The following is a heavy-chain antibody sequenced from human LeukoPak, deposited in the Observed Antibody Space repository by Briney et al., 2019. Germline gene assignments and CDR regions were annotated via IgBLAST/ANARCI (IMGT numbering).Heavy chain of an antibody. J-gene: IGHJ4*02. CDR1: GYTFTRYY. D-gene: IGHD6-13*01. Sequence: GASVKVSCKASGYTFTRYYMHWGRQAPGQGLEWMGIINPSGGTTSYAQQFQGRVTMTRDTSTSTVYMELSSVRSEDTAVYYCARDWGQQLGRDCFDYWGQGTLVTVPS. CDR2: INPSGGTT. CDR3: ARDWGQQLGRDCFDY. V-gene: IGHV1-46*01.